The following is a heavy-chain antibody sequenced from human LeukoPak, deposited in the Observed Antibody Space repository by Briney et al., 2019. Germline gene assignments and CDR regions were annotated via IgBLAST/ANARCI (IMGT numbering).Heavy chain of an antibody. J-gene: IGHJ4*02. Sequence: GGSLRLSCVASGFTFSDYGMHWVRQAPGKGLEWVAFIRNDGSIKYHVDSVRGRFTISRDNSKNTLYLQMNSLRAEDTAVYYCARVGYSSSWSPSDYWGQGALVTVSS. CDR3: ARVGYSSSWSPSDY. V-gene: IGHV3-30*02. D-gene: IGHD6-13*01. CDR1: GFTFSDYG. CDR2: IRNDGSIK.